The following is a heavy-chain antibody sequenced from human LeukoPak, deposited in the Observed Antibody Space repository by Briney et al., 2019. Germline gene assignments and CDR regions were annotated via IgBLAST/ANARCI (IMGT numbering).Heavy chain of an antibody. D-gene: IGHD5-24*01. J-gene: IGHJ4*02. V-gene: IGHV3-48*03. Sequence: PGGSLRLSCAASGFTFSSYEMNWVRQAPGKGLEWVSYISSSGSTIYYADSVKGRFTISRDNAKNSLYLQMNSLRAEDTAVYYCTGGRDGYSRDFDYWGQGTLVTVSS. CDR2: ISSSGSTI. CDR1: GFTFSSYE. CDR3: TGGRDGYSRDFDY.